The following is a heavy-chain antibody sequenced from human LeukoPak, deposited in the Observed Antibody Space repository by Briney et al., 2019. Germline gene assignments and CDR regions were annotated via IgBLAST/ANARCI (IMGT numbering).Heavy chain of an antibody. CDR1: GYTFTRYG. V-gene: IGHV1-18*01. Sequence: ASVKVSCKASGYTFTRYGINWVRQAPGQGLEWMGWISGYNEKTNYAQKFQGRVTMTTDTSTSTAYMELRRLRSDDTAVYYCAKDPGSFLSGSGWLNWFEPWGQGTLVTVSS. CDR2: ISGYNEKT. D-gene: IGHD6-19*01. CDR3: AKDPGSFLSGSGWLNWFEP. J-gene: IGHJ5*02.